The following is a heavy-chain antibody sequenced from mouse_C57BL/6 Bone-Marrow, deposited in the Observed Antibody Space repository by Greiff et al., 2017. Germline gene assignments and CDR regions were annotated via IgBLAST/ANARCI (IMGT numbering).Heavy chain of an antibody. Sequence: QVQLQQPGAELVRPGTSVKLSCKASGYTFTSYWMHWVKQRPGQGLEWIGVIDPSDSYTNYNQKFKGKATLTVETSSSTAYMQLSSLTSEDSAVYYCARPIYYDGSSLAYWGQGTLVTVSA. J-gene: IGHJ3*01. CDR2: IDPSDSYT. CDR1: GYTFTSYW. D-gene: IGHD1-1*01. CDR3: ARPIYYDGSSLAY. V-gene: IGHV1-59*01.